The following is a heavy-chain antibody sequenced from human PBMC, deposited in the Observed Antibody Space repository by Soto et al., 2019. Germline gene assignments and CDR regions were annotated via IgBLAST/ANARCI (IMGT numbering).Heavy chain of an antibody. CDR2: IYHSGST. CDR3: ARDPDSRGWKGIFDY. Sequence: SETLSLTCAVSGGSISSSNWWSWVRQPPGKGLEWIGEIYHSGSTNYNPSLKSRVTISVDKSKNQFSLKLSSVTAADTAVYYCARDPDSRGWKGIFDYWGQGTLVTVSS. D-gene: IGHD6-19*01. V-gene: IGHV4-4*02. CDR1: GGSISSSNW. J-gene: IGHJ4*02.